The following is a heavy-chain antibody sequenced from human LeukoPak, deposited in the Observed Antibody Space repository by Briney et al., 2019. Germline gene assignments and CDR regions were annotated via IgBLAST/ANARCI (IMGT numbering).Heavy chain of an antibody. CDR1: GFTFNKYA. D-gene: IGHD2-15*01. J-gene: IGHJ6*03. Sequence: PGGSLRLSCAASGFTFNKYAMSWVRQAPGKGLEWVSAIIGSGESTYYADSVKGRFTISRDNSKNTLYLQMSSLRAEDTAVYYCAKTAQDCSDGPCYSVYFYYMDVWGKGTTVTVSS. CDR2: IIGSGEST. CDR3: AKTAQDCSDGPCYSVYFYYMDV. V-gene: IGHV3-23*01.